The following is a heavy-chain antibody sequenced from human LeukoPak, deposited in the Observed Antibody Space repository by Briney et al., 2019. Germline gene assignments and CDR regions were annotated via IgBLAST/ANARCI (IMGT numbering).Heavy chain of an antibody. Sequence: GGSLRLSCAASGFTFNNYVMSWVRQAPGKGLEWVSGIDYSGGNTNYADSVLGRFTVSRDDSKNTLYLQMNSLRAEDTAVYYCVATRVCGGVLLRPNCLYFENWGQGTLVSVSS. CDR2: IDYSGGNT. CDR3: VATRVCGGVLLRPNCLYFEN. J-gene: IGHJ4*02. V-gene: IGHV3-23*01. CDR1: GFTFNNYV. D-gene: IGHD3-10*01.